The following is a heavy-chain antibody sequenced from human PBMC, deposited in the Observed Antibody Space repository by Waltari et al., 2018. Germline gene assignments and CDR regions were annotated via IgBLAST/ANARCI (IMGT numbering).Heavy chain of an antibody. CDR2: IYTSGST. Sequence: QVQLQESGPGLVKPSQTLSLTCTVSGGSISSGSYYWSWIRQPAGKGLEWIGRIYTSGSTNYNPSLKSRVTISVDTSKNQFSLKLSSVTAADTAVYYCARVKSTWGQQLPGGWFDPWGQGTLVTVSS. CDR3: ARVKSTWGQQLPGGWFDP. D-gene: IGHD6-13*01. CDR1: GGSISSGSYY. J-gene: IGHJ5*02. V-gene: IGHV4-61*02.